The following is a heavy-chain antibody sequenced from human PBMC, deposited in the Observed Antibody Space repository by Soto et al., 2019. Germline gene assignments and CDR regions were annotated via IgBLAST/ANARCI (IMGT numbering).Heavy chain of an antibody. CDR2: ITAGGGT. CDR3: PEATGLLDPFDY. Sequence: EVQLLESGGGLVQPGGTLRLSCATTGLTLTSQAMGWVRQAPGKGLEWVSSITAGGGTDYADSVRGRFTISRDNSKNTLYLQMSSLRAEDTAIYYCPEATGLLDPFDYCGQGILVTVSS. CDR1: GLTLTSQA. J-gene: IGHJ4*02. V-gene: IGHV3-23*01. D-gene: IGHD3-3*01.